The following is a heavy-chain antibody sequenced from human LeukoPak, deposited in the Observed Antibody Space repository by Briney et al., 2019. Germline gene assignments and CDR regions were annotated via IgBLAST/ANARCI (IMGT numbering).Heavy chain of an antibody. CDR3: AKDYCSGGSCYSDAFDI. V-gene: IGHV3-23*01. D-gene: IGHD2-15*01. J-gene: IGHJ3*02. Sequence: PGGSLRLSCAASGFTFSSYAMSWVRQAPGKGLEWVSAISGSGGSTYYADSVKGRFTIPRDNSKNTLYLQMNSLRAEDTAVYYCAKDYCSGGSCYSDAFDIWGQGTMVTVSS. CDR2: ISGSGGST. CDR1: GFTFSSYA.